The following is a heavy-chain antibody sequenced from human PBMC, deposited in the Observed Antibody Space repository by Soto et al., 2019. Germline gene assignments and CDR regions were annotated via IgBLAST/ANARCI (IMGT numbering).Heavy chain of an antibody. CDR3: ASVLYDSSGYYLLPDY. CDR1: GFAFSSYG. J-gene: IGHJ4*02. CDR2: IWYDGSNK. Sequence: QVQLVESGGGVVQPGRSLRLSCAASGFAFSSYGMHWVRQAPGKGLEWVAVIWYDGSNKYYADSVKGRFTISRDNSKNTLYLQMNSLRAEDTAVYYCASVLYDSSGYYLLPDYWGQGTLVTVSS. V-gene: IGHV3-33*01. D-gene: IGHD3-22*01.